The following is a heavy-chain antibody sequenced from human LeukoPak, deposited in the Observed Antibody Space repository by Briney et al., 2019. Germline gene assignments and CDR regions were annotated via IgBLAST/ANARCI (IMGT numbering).Heavy chain of an antibody. CDR1: GFTFSSFS. V-gene: IGHV3-23*01. J-gene: IGHJ6*02. D-gene: IGHD1-7*01. CDR3: ARSSWNSQYYYYYYGMDV. Sequence: GRSLRLSCAASGFTFSSFSMTWVRQAPGKGLEWVSAISGSGGSTYYADSVKGRFTISRDNSKNTLYLQVNSLRAEDTAVYYCARSSWNSQYYYYYYGMDVWGHGTTVTVSS. CDR2: ISGSGGST.